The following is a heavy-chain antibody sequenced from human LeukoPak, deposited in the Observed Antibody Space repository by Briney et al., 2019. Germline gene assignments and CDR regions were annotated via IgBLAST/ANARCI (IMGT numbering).Heavy chain of an antibody. V-gene: IGHV5-51*01. CDR1: GYSFTSYW. D-gene: IGHD6-6*01. Sequence: GESLKISCTGSGYSFTSYWIGWVRQMPGKGLEWMGIIYHGDSDTRYSPSVQGQVTISADNSINTAYLQWSSLKASDTAMYYCARRSRIQDSSSRRTYYYYGMDVWGQGTTVTVSS. J-gene: IGHJ6*02. CDR2: IYHGDSDT. CDR3: ARRSRIQDSSSRRTYYYYGMDV.